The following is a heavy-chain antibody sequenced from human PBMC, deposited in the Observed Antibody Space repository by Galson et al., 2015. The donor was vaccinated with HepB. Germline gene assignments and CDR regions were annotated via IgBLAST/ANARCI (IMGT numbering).Heavy chain of an antibody. CDR1: GFTFSSYS. J-gene: IGHJ4*02. CDR3: ARDGLSYYDSSGYCFDY. D-gene: IGHD3-22*01. CDR2: ISSSSSYI. Sequence: SLRLSCAASGFTFSSYSMNWVRQAPGKGLEWVSSISSSSSYIYYADSVKGRFTISRDNAKNSLYLQMNSLRAEDTAVYYCARDGLSYYDSSGYCFDYWGQGTLVTVSS. V-gene: IGHV3-21*01.